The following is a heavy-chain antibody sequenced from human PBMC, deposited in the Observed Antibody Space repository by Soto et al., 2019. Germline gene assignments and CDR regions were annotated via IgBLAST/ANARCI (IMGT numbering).Heavy chain of an antibody. CDR3: AKDLSEYYYDSRGYYPPG. Sequence: EVQLLESGGGLVQPGGSLRLSCAASGFTFSSYAMSWVRQAPGKGLEWVSAISGSGGSTYYAAPVKGRYTIPRDNAKNTLDLQMSSLRAEDTAVYYFAKDLSEYYYDSRGYYPPGWGKGSLFTVSS. CDR2: ISGSGGST. V-gene: IGHV3-23*01. J-gene: IGHJ4*02. CDR1: GFTFSSYA. D-gene: IGHD3-22*01.